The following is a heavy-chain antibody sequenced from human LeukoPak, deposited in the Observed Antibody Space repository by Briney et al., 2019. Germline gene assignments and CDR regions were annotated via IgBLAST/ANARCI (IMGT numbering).Heavy chain of an antibody. Sequence: PGGSLRLSCAASGFTFDDYAMHWVRQAPGKGLEWVALISWEGHTTYYADSVRGRFTISRDNSKNSLYLQMNSLRTEDTAFYYCTRDTDYGSATNYFDSWGQGTLVSVSP. D-gene: IGHD3-10*01. CDR1: GFTFDDYA. CDR3: TRDTDYGSATNYFDS. V-gene: IGHV3-43*01. J-gene: IGHJ4*02. CDR2: ISWEGHTT.